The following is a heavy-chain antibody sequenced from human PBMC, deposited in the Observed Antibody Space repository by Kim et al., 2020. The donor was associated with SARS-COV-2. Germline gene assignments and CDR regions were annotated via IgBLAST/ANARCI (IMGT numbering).Heavy chain of an antibody. Sequence: KDRVTISNDNAKNSLELQMNSLRAEDTAVYYCAIVGPSTPRSGGMDVWGQGTTVTVSS. D-gene: IGHD2-2*01. CDR3: AIVGPSTPRSGGMDV. V-gene: IGHV3-11*04. J-gene: IGHJ6*01.